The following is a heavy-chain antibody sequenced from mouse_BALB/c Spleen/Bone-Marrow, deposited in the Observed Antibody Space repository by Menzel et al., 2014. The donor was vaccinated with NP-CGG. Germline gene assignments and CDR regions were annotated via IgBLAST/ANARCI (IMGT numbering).Heavy chain of an antibody. Sequence: EESGGRLVTPGTPLTLTCTVSGFSLSSYYINWVRQAPGKGLEWIGIISNSGSTYYASWAKGRFTISKTSTTVDLKITSPTTEDTATYFCARGGGDYGDPFNLWGQGTLVTVS. J-gene: IGHJ3*02. V-gene: IGHV5-6-5*01. CDR2: ISNSGST. CDR1: GFSLSSYY. CDR3: ARGGGDYGDPFNL. D-gene: IGHD2-13*01.